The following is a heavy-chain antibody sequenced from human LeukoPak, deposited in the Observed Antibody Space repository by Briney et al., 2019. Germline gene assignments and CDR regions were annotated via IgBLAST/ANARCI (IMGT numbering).Heavy chain of an antibody. D-gene: IGHD6-13*01. CDR1: GYTFTGYS. V-gene: IGHV1-2*02. CDR3: GRAGYSSSWLPVANAFDI. J-gene: IGHJ3*02. Sequence: ASVKVSCKASGYTFTGYSMHWVRQAPGQGLEWMGWINPNSGVTNYAQKFQGRVTMTRDTSISTAYMELSRLRSDDTAVYYCGRAGYSSSWLPVANAFDIWGQGTMVTVSS. CDR2: INPNSGVT.